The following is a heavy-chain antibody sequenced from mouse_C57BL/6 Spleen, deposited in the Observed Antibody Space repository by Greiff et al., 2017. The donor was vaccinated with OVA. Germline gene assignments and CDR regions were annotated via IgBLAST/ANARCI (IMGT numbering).Heavy chain of an antibody. V-gene: IGHV1-39*01. CDR2: INPNYGTT. CDR3: ARSNWGGDY. J-gene: IGHJ2*01. CDR1: GYSFTDYN. Sequence: VHVKQSGPELVKPGASVKISCKASGYSFTDYNMNWVKQSNGKSLEWIGVINPNYGTTSYNQKFKGKATLTVDTSSSTAYMQLSSLTSENSAVYYCARSNWGGDYWGQGTTLTVSS.